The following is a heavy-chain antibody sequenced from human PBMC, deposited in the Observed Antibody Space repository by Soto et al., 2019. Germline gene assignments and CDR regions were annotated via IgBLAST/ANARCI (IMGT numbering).Heavy chain of an antibody. D-gene: IGHD5-12*01. Sequence: QLQLQESGPGLVKPSETLSLTCTVSGGSISSSSYYWGWIRQPPGKGLEWIGSIYYSGSTYYNPSLKSRVTLAVDTSKKQFSLRLSSVTAADTAVYYCARPGISVATVFGYFALWGRGTLVTVSS. V-gene: IGHV4-39*01. CDR1: GGSISSSSYY. CDR3: ARPGISVATVFGYFAL. J-gene: IGHJ2*01. CDR2: IYYSGST.